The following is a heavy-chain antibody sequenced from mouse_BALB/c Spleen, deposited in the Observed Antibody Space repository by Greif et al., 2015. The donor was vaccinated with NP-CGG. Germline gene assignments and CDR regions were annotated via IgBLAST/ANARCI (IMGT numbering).Heavy chain of an antibody. CDR3: ARHLYGNYDYYAMDY. CDR1: GFAFSSYD. CDR2: ISSGGGST. V-gene: IGHV5-12-1*01. D-gene: IGHD2-1*01. J-gene: IGHJ4*01. Sequence: EVKLMESGGGLVKPGGSLKLSCAASGFAFSSYDMSWVRQTPEKRLEWVAYISSGGGSTYYPDTVKGRFTISRDNAKNTLYLQMSSLKSEDTAMYYCARHLYGNYDYYAMDYWGQGTSVTVSS.